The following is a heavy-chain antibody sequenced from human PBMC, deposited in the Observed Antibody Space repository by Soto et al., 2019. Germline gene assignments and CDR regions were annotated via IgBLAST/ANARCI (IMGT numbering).Heavy chain of an antibody. CDR1: GFSLSTSGVG. V-gene: IGHV2-5*02. D-gene: IGHD6-13*01. Sequence: QITLKESGPTLVKPTQTLTLTCTFSGFSLSTSGVGAGWIRQPPGKALEWLAVIYWDDDKRYSPSLKSRLTITEDTSKNQVVLTMTNMDPVDTATYYCAHASGAGNSAYFDYWGQGTLVTVSS. CDR3: AHASGAGNSAYFDY. CDR2: IYWDDDK. J-gene: IGHJ4*02.